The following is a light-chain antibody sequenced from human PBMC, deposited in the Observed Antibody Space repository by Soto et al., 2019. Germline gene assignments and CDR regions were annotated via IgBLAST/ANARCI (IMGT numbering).Light chain of an antibody. V-gene: IGKV1-5*03. CDR3: QQYRSSSPRT. J-gene: IGKJ1*01. Sequence: DIQMTQSPSTLSASVGDRVTITCRASQSVGSRLAWYQQKPGKAPKLLIYKASSLESGVPSRFSGSGSGTEFSLTISSLQSDEFASYYCQQYRSSSPRTFGQGTKVEIK. CDR1: QSVGSR. CDR2: KAS.